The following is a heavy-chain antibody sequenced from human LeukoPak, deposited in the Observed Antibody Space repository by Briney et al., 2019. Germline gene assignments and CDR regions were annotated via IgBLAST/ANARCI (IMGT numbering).Heavy chain of an antibody. V-gene: IGHV3-30*03. CDR1: GFSLRNYA. CDR2: ISYDTNNK. D-gene: IGHD3-16*01. Sequence: GGCLRLSCAASGFSLRNYAIHWVRQAPGKGLEWVAVISYDTNNKHYADSVKGRFTISRDNSETALYLQMNSPRVEDTAVYYCARDRRYDDSVWGGTSPFYFYGMDVWGQGTTVTVSS. CDR3: ARDRRYDDSVWGGTSPFYFYGMDV. J-gene: IGHJ6*02.